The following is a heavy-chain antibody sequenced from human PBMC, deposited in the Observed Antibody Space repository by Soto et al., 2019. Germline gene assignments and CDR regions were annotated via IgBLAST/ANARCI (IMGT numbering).Heavy chain of an antibody. CDR1: GYPLPTYG. CDR2: IVGDSGNT. V-gene: IGHV1-18*01. CDR3: ATVSGYGSGSRRFDF. J-gene: IGHJ4*02. Sequence: QVQVMQSGAQLTQPGASVKVSCETSGYPLPTYGLSWVRQAPGQGLEWMGWIVGDSGNTVYAQKFQGRVNMYTDTSTSTGYMELRRLTSGDSALYYCATVSGYGSGSRRFDFWGQGTLVSVSS. D-gene: IGHD3-10*01.